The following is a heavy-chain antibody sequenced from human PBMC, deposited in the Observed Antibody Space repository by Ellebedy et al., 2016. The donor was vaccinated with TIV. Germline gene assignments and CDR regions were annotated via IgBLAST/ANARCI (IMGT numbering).Heavy chain of an antibody. CDR1: GFSLSNYW. J-gene: IGHJ5*02. CDR2: INTDGSSA. CDR3: ARLGNDDYGP. V-gene: IGHV3-74*01. Sequence: GESLKISXAVSGFSLSNYWMHWVRQAPGKGLVWVSRINTDGSSASYADSVKDRFTISRDNAKNTLYLQMNSLRAEDTAVYYCARLGNDDYGPWGQGTLVTVSS. D-gene: IGHD4-17*01.